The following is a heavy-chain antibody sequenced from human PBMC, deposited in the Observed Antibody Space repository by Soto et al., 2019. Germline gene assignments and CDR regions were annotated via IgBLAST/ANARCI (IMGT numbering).Heavy chain of an antibody. CDR3: TASSSSHHYYYYGMDV. CDR2: IIPTFGTA. D-gene: IGHD6-13*01. J-gene: IGHJ6*02. V-gene: IGHV1-69*05. Sequence: AVKVSCTASGGTFSSDAISWVRQAPGQGLEWMGGIIPTFGTANYAQKFQGRVTMTTDKKTRTTYMELISMRTSDNAVYYYTASSSSHHYYYYGMDVWGQGTTVTLSS. CDR1: GGTFSSDA.